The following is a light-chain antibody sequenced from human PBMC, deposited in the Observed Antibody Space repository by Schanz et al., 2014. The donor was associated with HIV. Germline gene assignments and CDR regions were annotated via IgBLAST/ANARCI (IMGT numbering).Light chain of an antibody. Sequence: QSVLTQPPSVSAAPGQRVTISCSGSAFNVGQNYVSWYQQLTGTAPQVVIFANRRRPSGVPDRFSGSKSGTSASLIISALQGEDEGDYYCQSFDTRLSAVVFGGGTKLTVL. V-gene: IGLV1-40*01. CDR3: QSFDTRLSAVV. CDR1: AFNVGQNY. CDR2: ANR. J-gene: IGLJ2*01.